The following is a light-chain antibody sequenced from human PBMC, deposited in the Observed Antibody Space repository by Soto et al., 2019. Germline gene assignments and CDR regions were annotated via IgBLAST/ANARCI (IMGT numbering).Light chain of an antibody. J-gene: IGLJ1*01. V-gene: IGLV2-14*03. CDR2: NVS. CDR3: KSYTSSVTYV. Sequence: QSALTQPASVSGSPGQSITISFTGSSSDVGGYDFVSWYQQYPGRAPKLIIYNVSHRPSGVSDRFYGSKSGNTASLTISGLQAEDEADYYCKSYTSSVTYVFGTGTKVTVL. CDR1: SSDVGGYDF.